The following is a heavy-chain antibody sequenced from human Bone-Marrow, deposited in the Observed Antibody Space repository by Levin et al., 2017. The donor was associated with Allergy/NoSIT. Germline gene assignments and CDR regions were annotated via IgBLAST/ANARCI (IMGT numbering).Heavy chain of an antibody. V-gene: IGHV3-30*04. CDR3: AKDGLAAAAIGYFEL. J-gene: IGHJ4*02. D-gene: IGHD6-25*01. CDR1: GFTFSSYA. CDR2: ISYDGKST. Sequence: GGSLRLSCEASGFTFSSYAMNWVRQAPGKGLEWVAVISYDGKSTNYADSVKGRFTISRDNSKKTVDLQMNSLRGDDTGLYYCAKDGLAAAAIGYFELWGQGTLVAVSS.